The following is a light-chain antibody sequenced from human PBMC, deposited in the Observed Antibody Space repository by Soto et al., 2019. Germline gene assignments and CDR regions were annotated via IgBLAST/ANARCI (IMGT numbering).Light chain of an antibody. CDR3: QHYVTSLTT. CDR1: QSVTSNY. CDR2: GAS. Sequence: EIVLTQSPGTLSLSPGERATLSCGASQSVTSNYLAWYQQKPGQAPRLLIFGASIRVTGIPDRFIGSGPGTDFTLTISRLEPEDFAVYYCQHYVTSLTTFGQGTTVDIK. J-gene: IGKJ1*01. V-gene: IGKV3-20*01.